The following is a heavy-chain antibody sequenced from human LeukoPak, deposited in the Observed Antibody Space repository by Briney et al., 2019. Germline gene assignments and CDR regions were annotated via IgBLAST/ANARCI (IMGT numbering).Heavy chain of an antibody. Sequence: GASVKVSCKASGYTFTSYGISWVRQAPGQGLEWMEWISAYNGNTNYAQKLQGRVTMTTDTSTSTAYMELRSLRSDDTAVYYCARDSGLSGGSWPLDYRGQGTLVTVSS. D-gene: IGHD2-15*01. CDR3: ARDSGLSGGSWPLDY. CDR1: GYTFTSYG. CDR2: ISAYNGNT. J-gene: IGHJ4*02. V-gene: IGHV1-18*01.